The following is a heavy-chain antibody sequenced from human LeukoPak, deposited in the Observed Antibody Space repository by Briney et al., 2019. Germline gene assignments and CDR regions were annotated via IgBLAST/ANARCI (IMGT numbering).Heavy chain of an antibody. V-gene: IGHV4-30-4*08. CDR3: ATVNYYDRPFDI. CDR1: GGSISSGDYY. Sequence: PSETLSLTCTVSGGSISSGDYYWSWIRQPPGKGLEWIGYIYYSGTTYYNPSLKSRVTISVDTSKNQFSLRLSSVTAADTAVYYCATVNYYDRPFDIWRQGTMVTVSS. CDR2: IYYSGTT. J-gene: IGHJ3*02. D-gene: IGHD3-22*01.